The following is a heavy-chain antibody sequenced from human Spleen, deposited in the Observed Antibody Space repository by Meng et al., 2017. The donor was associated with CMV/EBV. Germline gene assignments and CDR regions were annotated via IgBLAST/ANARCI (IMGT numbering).Heavy chain of an antibody. J-gene: IGHJ4*02. CDR2: ISTYNGKT. CDR1: GYTFISFG. V-gene: IGHV1-18*01. D-gene: IGHD1-1*01. CDR3: ARDRYNWDFDY. Sequence: CKASGYTFISFGLRWVRQAPGQGLQWMGWISTYNGKTNYAQRLQGRVTLTTDTSTSTAYMELRSLRSDDTAVYYCARDRYNWDFDYWGQGTLVTVSS.